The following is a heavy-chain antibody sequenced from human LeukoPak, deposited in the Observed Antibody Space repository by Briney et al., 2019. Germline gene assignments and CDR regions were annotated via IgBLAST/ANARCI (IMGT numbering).Heavy chain of an antibody. J-gene: IGHJ4*02. CDR3: ARDLNYFDY. CDR1: GITLSNYG. CDR2: ISGSAGGT. V-gene: IGHV3-23*01. Sequence: QSGGSLRLSCAVSGITLSNYGMSWVRQAPGKGLEWVAGISGSAGGTNYADSVKGRFTISRDNSKNTLHLQMNRLRAEDTAVYYCARDLNYFDYWGQGTLVTVSS.